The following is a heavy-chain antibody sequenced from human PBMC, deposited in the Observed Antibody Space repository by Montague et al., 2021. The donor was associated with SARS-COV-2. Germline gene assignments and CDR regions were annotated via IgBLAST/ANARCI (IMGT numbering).Heavy chain of an antibody. D-gene: IGHD3-22*01. CDR1: GGSISSSCYY. CDR3: ATDESLGAAVSSPRIDYYASSDSH. CDR2: ICYSGST. V-gene: IGHV4-39*01. J-gene: IGHJ4*02. Sequence: SETLSLTCTVSGGSISSSCYYWGWLRQPPGKGLVWLGCICYSGSTYSNPSLQSPVSISVATSKIQFTLKLSSVTAAATAVCDWATDESLGAAVSSPRIDYYASSDSHWGQGTLVTVSS.